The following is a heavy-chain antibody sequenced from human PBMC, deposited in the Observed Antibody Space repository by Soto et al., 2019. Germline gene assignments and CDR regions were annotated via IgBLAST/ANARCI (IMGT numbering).Heavy chain of an antibody. CDR3: ARLSPCELYGMDV. Sequence: QLQLQESGPGLVKPSETLSLTCTVSGGSIRNSNDYWGWIRQPPGKGLEWIGRIYYSGSTYYNPSLKSRVTISVDTSKNQFSLKLSSVTAADTAVYYCARLSPCELYGMDVWGQGTTVTVSS. J-gene: IGHJ6*02. V-gene: IGHV4-39*01. CDR1: GGSIRNSNDY. D-gene: IGHD1-26*01. CDR2: IYYSGST.